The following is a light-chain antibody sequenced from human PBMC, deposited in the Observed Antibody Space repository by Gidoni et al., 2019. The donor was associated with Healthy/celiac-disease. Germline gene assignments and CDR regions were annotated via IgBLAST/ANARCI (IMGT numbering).Light chain of an antibody. CDR1: QSVSCSY. CDR3: QQYGSSPPLT. Sequence: IVSTQSPGTLSLSPGERATLSCRASQSVSCSYLAWYQQKPGQAPRLLIYGASSKATGIPDRFSGSGSGTDFTLTISRLEPEDFAVYYCQQYGSSPPLTFGGGTKVEIK. CDR2: GAS. V-gene: IGKV3-20*01. J-gene: IGKJ4*01.